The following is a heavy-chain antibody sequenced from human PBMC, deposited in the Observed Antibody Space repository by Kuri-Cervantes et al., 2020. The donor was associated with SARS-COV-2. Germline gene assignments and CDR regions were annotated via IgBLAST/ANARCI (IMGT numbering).Heavy chain of an antibody. V-gene: IGHV4-59*08. J-gene: IGHJ6*02. Sequence: SETLSLTCTVPGGSISSYYWSWIRQPPGKGLEWIGYIYYSGSTNYNPSLKSRVTISVDTSQNQFSLKLSSVTAADTAVYYCARLIRDIVATTDYYYGMDVWGQGTTVTVSS. CDR3: ARLIRDIVATTDYYYGMDV. CDR2: IYYSGST. D-gene: IGHD5-12*01. CDR1: GGSISSYY.